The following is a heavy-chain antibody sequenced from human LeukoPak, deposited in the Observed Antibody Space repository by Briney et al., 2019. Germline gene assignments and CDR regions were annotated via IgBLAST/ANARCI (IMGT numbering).Heavy chain of an antibody. J-gene: IGHJ4*02. Sequence: GRSLRLSCAASGFTFSSYAMHWVRQAPGKGLEWVAVISYDGSNKYCADSVKGRFTISRDNSKNTLYLQMNSLRAEDTAVYYGARGVSCSSTSCYKGLYWGQGTLVTVSS. CDR3: ARGVSCSSTSCYKGLY. CDR1: GFTFSSYA. D-gene: IGHD2-2*02. CDR2: ISYDGSNK. V-gene: IGHV3-30-3*01.